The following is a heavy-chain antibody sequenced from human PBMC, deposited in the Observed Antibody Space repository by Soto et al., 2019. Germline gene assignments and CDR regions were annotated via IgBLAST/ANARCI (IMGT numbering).Heavy chain of an antibody. CDR1: GFSLSTSRVG. V-gene: IGHV2-5*02. CDR2: IYWDDDK. CDR3: AHLGGGYFSY. Sequence: QITLMESGPTLVKPTQTLTLTCTFSGFSLSTSRVGVAWIRQPPGKALEWLTLIYWDDDKRYSPSLKSRLTITKDTSKNQVVLTMTNMDPVDTSTYYCAHLGGGYFSYWGQGTLVSVSS. J-gene: IGHJ4*02. D-gene: IGHD3-16*01.